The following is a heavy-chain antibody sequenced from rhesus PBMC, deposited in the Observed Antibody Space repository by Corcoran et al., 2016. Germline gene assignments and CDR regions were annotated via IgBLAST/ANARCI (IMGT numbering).Heavy chain of an antibody. CDR2: IYGSGSST. Sequence: QVQLQESGPGLVKPLETLSLTCAVSGGSIRSNYWRWIRQPPGKGMEWSGYIYGSGSSTNYNPSLKSRVTLSVDTSKNQFSLKLSSVTAADTAVYYCAREAVAAGAFDYWGQGVLVTVSS. V-gene: IGHV4S11*01. CDR1: GGSIRSNY. J-gene: IGHJ4*01. D-gene: IGHD6-31*01. CDR3: AREAVAAGAFDY.